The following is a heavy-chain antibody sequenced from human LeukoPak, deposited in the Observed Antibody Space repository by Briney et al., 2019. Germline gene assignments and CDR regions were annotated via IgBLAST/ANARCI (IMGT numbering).Heavy chain of an antibody. CDR2: IVVGSGNT. CDR3: AADGSSTTVTTFDY. CDR1: GFTFTSSA. Sequence: ASVKVSCKASGFTFTSSAVQWVRQARGQRLEWIGWIVVGSGNTNYAQKFQERVTITRDMSTSTAYMELSSLRSEDRAVYYCAADGSSTTVTTFDYWGQGTLVTVSS. D-gene: IGHD4-17*01. V-gene: IGHV1-58*01. J-gene: IGHJ4*02.